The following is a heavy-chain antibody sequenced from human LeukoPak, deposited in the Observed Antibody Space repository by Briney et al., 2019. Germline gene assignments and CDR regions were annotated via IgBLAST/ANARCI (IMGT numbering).Heavy chain of an antibody. J-gene: IGHJ3*02. Sequence: SETLSLTCTVSGGSISGYSLSWIRQPPGKGLEWIGYVSSAGNTNCNPSLKSRVTISEDASKKQFFLKLSSVTAADTAIYYCARHLPGTTSDIWGQGTMVTVSS. CDR3: ARHLPGTTSDI. V-gene: IGHV4-59*08. CDR1: GGSISGYS. CDR2: VSSAGNT. D-gene: IGHD1-1*01.